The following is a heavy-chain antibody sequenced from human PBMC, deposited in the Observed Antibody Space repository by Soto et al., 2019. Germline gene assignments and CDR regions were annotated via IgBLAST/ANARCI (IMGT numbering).Heavy chain of an antibody. V-gene: IGHV4-31*03. CDR1: GGSISSGGYY. D-gene: IGHD1-7*01. CDR3: ARVPTGITGTRASFDY. Sequence: SETLSLTCTVSGGSISSGGYYWSWIRQHPGKGLEWIGYIYYSGSTYYNPSLKSRVTISVDTSKNQFSLKLSSVTAADTAVHYCARVPTGITGTRASFDYWGQGTLVTVSS. CDR2: IYYSGST. J-gene: IGHJ4*02.